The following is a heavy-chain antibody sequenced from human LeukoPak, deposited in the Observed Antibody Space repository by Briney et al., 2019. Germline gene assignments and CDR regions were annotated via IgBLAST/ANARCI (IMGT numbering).Heavy chain of an antibody. CDR1: GFTFSTYA. CDR3: AKDILAREWRSQLLQPEFGY. Sequence: GASLRLSCAASGFTFSTYAMSWVRQAPAKGLEWVSGISGSGYRTNYADSVKGRFTISRDSSKNTLYLQMNSLRAEDTALYYCAKDILAREWRSQLLQPEFGYWGQGTLVTVSS. D-gene: IGHD2-2*01. CDR2: ISGSGYRT. J-gene: IGHJ4*02. V-gene: IGHV3-23*01.